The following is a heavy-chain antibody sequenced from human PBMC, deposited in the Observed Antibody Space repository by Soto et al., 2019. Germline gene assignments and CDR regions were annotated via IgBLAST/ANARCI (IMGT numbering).Heavy chain of an antibody. D-gene: IGHD3-9*01. V-gene: IGHV3-74*01. J-gene: IGHJ4*02. CDR1: GFTFSSYW. Sequence: GGSLRLSCAASGFTFSSYWMHWVRQAPGKGLVWVSRINSDGSSTSYADSVKGRFTISRDNAKNPLYLQMNSLRAEDTAVYYCARGFRYYDILTGYLDYFDYWGQGTLVTVSS. CDR2: INSDGSST. CDR3: ARGFRYYDILTGYLDYFDY.